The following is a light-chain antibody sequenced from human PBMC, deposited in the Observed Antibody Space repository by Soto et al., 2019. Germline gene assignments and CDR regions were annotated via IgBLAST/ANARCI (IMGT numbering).Light chain of an antibody. Sequence: EIVLTQSPGTLSLSPGETATLSCTASQSVSSTSLAWYQQRPGQAPRLLIYGASRRAPGTPDRFSGSGSGTYFTLTISRLEPEDFAVYYCQQYGNSPPITFGGGARVEI. CDR1: QSVSSTS. V-gene: IGKV3-20*01. CDR2: GAS. J-gene: IGKJ4*01. CDR3: QQYGNSPPIT.